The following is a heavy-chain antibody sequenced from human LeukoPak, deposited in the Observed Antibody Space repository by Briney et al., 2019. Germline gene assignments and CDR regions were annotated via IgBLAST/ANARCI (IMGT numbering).Heavy chain of an antibody. CDR3: ARDSSLSGWFDP. J-gene: IGHJ5*02. V-gene: IGHV4-61*02. Sequence: SETLSLTCTVSGGSISSGSYYRSWIRQPAGKELGWIGRIYTSGSTIYNPSLKSRVTISLDTSKNQFSLKLSSVTAADTAVYYCARDSSLSGWFDPWGQGTLVTVSS. CDR1: GGSISSGSYY. D-gene: IGHD3-10*01. CDR2: IYTSGST.